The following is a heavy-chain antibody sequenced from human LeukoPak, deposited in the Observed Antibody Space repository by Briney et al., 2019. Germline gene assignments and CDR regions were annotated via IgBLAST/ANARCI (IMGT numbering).Heavy chain of an antibody. Sequence: SETLSLTCAVHGGSFSGYYWSWIRQPPGKGLEWIGEINHSGSTNYNPSLKSRVTISVDTSKNQFSLKLSSVTAADTAVYYCARFRPVYALGGYWFDPWGQGTLVTVSS. V-gene: IGHV4-34*01. J-gene: IGHJ5*02. CDR1: GGSFSGYY. CDR2: INHSGST. D-gene: IGHD2-8*01. CDR3: ARFRPVYALGGYWFDP.